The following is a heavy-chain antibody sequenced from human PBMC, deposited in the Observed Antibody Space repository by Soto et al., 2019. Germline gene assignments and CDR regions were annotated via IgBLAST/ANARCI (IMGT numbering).Heavy chain of an antibody. V-gene: IGHV1-18*01. Sequence: ASVKVSCKASGYTFTSYGISWVRQAPGQGLEWMGWISAYNGNTNYAQKLQGRVTMTTDTSTSTAYMELRSLRSGDTAVYYCARDGSSSWSTNKNWFDPWGQGTLVTVSS. CDR3: ARDGSSSWSTNKNWFDP. D-gene: IGHD6-13*01. J-gene: IGHJ5*02. CDR2: ISAYNGNT. CDR1: GYTFTSYG.